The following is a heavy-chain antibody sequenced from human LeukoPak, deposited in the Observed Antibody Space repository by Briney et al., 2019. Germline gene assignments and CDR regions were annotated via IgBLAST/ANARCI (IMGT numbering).Heavy chain of an antibody. D-gene: IGHD4-17*01. CDR3: ATSDYYITSTGAHYFDY. Sequence: GASVKVSCKVSGYTLTELSMHWVRQAPGKGLEWMGGFDPEDGETIYAQKFQGRVTMTEDTSTDTAYMELSSLRSEDTAVYYCATSDYYITSTGAHYFDYWGQGTLVTVSS. V-gene: IGHV1-24*01. CDR2: FDPEDGET. J-gene: IGHJ4*02. CDR1: GYTLTELS.